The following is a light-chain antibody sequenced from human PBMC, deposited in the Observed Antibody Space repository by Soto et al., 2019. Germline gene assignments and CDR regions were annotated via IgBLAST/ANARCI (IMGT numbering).Light chain of an antibody. CDR3: QQLNIFPPLFT. CDR2: GAS. V-gene: IGKV1-9*01. CDR1: QGIRSY. Sequence: DIQLTQSPFFLSASVGDRVTITCRASQGIRSYLAWYQQRPGKAPELLIYGASTLRTGVASRFSGSGSGTEFTLTISSLQREDFATYFCQQLNIFPPLFTFGPGTKVDIK. J-gene: IGKJ3*01.